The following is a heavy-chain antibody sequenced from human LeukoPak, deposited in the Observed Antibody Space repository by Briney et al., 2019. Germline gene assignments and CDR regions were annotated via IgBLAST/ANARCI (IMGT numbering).Heavy chain of an antibody. CDR2: VDHTGST. J-gene: IGHJ6*03. V-gene: IGHV4-59*01. CDR1: DDSISMYY. CDR3: ARGRVSSSTWYSTYYYYFYMDV. D-gene: IGHD1-1*01. Sequence: SETLSLTCTVSDDSISMYYWTWIRQPPGKGLEWIGYVDHTGSTNFNPSLNGRVSISRDTSKNLFSLRLRSVTAADTAVYFCARGRVSSSTWYSTYYYYFYMDVWGKGTTVTVSS.